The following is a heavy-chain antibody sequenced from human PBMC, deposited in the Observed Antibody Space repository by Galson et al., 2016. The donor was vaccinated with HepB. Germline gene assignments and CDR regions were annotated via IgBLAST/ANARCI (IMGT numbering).Heavy chain of an antibody. V-gene: IGHV3-30*18. CDR3: AKEGPRPSDTFDI. Sequence: SLRLSCAASGFTFSSYGMHWVRQAPGKGLEWVAVILYDGNSEYYADSVKGRFTISRDKSKNMLYLQMNSLNTDDTAVYYCAKEGPRPSDTFDIWGQGTMVTVSS. J-gene: IGHJ3*02. CDR1: GFTFSSYG. CDR2: ILYDGNSE.